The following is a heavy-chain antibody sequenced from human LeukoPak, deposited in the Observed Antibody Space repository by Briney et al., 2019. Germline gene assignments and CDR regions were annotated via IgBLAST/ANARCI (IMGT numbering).Heavy chain of an antibody. CDR2: IRYDGSNK. J-gene: IGHJ6*03. CDR1: GFTFSSYG. D-gene: IGHD3-9*01. V-gene: IGHV3-30*02. CDR3: AKDYNYYDILTGPLYLYYYYYMDV. Sequence: GGSLRLSCAASGFTFSSYGMHWVRQAPGKGLEWVAFIRYDGSNKYYADSVKGRFTISRDNSKNTLYLQMNSLRAEDTAVYYCAKDYNYYDILTGPLYLYYYYYMDVWGKGTTVTISS.